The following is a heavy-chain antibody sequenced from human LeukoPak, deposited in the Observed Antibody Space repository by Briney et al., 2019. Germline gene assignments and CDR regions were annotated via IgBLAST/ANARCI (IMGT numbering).Heavy chain of an antibody. Sequence: PGGSLRLSCAASGFTFSSYGMHWVRQAPGKGLEWVAVISYDGSNKYYADSVKGRFTISRDNSKNTLYLQMNSLRAEDTAVYYCAKDSSSAFDYWGQGTLVTVSS. J-gene: IGHJ4*02. CDR1: GFTFSSYG. D-gene: IGHD6-6*01. V-gene: IGHV3-30*18. CDR3: AKDSSSAFDY. CDR2: ISYDGSNK.